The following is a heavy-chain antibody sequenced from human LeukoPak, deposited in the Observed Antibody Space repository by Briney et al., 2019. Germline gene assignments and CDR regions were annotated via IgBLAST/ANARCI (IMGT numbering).Heavy chain of an antibody. CDR2: IKKDGSEK. CDR3: TTDTWYSAGH. CDR1: GFPFNAYW. V-gene: IGHV3-7*03. D-gene: IGHD2-15*01. J-gene: IGHJ4*02. Sequence: GGSLRLSCAASGFPFNAYWMTWVRQAPGKGLEWVAIIKKDGSEKYYVDSMKGRFTISRDNAKNSLFLQMNSLRAEDTAIYYCTTDTWYSAGHWGQGTLVTVSS.